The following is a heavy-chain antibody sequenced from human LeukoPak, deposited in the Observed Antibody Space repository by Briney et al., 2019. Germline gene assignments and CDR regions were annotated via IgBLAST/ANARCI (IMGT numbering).Heavy chain of an antibody. V-gene: IGHV3-23*01. J-gene: IGHJ6*03. CDR3: AKDRHFYSYYYLDA. CDR1: GFTFSNYA. Sequence: GGSLRLSCAASGFTFSNYAISWVRQAPGKGLEWVSAISGSGGDTYFADSVQGRFTISRDNSKRTVFLQMDSLRAEDTAVYYCAKDRHFYSYYYLDAWGNGTTVTVSS. CDR2: ISGSGGDT.